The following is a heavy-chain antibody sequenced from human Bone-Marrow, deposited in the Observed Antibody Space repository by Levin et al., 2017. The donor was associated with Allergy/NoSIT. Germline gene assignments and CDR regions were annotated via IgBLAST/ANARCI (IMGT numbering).Heavy chain of an antibody. Sequence: KISCKASGITFRLYAVSWVRQAPGQGLEWMGGIIPVSGTANYAQKFQGRLTITADESTTTAYMEVNSLRSEDTAIYYCAASGYSYGPNYYYYYGMDVWGQGTTVTVSS. J-gene: IGHJ6*02. CDR3: AASGYSYGPNYYYYYGMDV. D-gene: IGHD5-18*01. CDR1: GITFRLYA. V-gene: IGHV1-69*01. CDR2: IIPVSGTA.